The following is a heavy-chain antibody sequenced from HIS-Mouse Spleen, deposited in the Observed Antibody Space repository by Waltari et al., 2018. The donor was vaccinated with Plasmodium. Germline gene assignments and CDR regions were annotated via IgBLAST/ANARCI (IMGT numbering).Heavy chain of an antibody. CDR2: INHSGST. Sequence: QVQLQQWGAGLLKPSETLSLTCAVYGGSFSVSSWSWSRQPPGKGLEWIGEINHSGSTNYNPSLKSRVTISVDTSKNQFSLKLSSVTAADTAVYYCARGLRGHYWYFDLWGRGTLVTVSS. CDR3: ARGLRGHYWYFDL. V-gene: IGHV4-34*01. J-gene: IGHJ2*01. D-gene: IGHD3-10*01. CDR1: GGSFSVSS.